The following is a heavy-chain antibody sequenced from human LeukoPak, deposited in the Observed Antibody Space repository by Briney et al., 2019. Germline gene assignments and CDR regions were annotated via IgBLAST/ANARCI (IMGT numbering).Heavy chain of an antibody. Sequence: SQTLSLTCTVSGGSISSGTYYWSWIRQPAGKGLEWIGRIYTSGSTKYNPSLKSRVTISLDTSKNQFSLRLSSVTAADTAVYYCARDWELGYWGQGTLVTVSS. CDR3: ARDWELGY. CDR1: GGSISSGTYY. D-gene: IGHD1-26*01. V-gene: IGHV4-61*02. J-gene: IGHJ4*02. CDR2: IYTSGST.